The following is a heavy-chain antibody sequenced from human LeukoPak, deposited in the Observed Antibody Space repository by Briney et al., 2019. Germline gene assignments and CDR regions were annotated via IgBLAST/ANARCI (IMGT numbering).Heavy chain of an antibody. Sequence: GSLRLSCAASGFTFSSYSMNWVRQAPGKGLEWVSYISSSSSTIYYADSVKGRFTISRDNAKNSLYLQMNSLRAEDTAVYYCARVSDESPYSSGYGYWGQGTLVTVSS. V-gene: IGHV3-48*04. CDR2: ISSSSSTI. CDR3: ARVSDESPYSSGYGY. CDR1: GFTFSSYS. D-gene: IGHD6-19*01. J-gene: IGHJ4*02.